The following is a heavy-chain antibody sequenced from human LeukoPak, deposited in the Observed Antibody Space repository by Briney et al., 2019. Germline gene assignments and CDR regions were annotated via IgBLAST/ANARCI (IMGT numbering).Heavy chain of an antibody. CDR3: AGDRITMVRGVIISHWFDP. CDR1: GGSVSSYY. J-gene: IGHJ5*02. V-gene: IGHV4-59*02. CDR2: IYYSGST. Sequence: SETLSLTCTVSGGSVSSYYWSWIRQPPGKGLEWIGYIYYSGSTNYNPSLKSRVTISVDTSKNQFSLKLSSVTAADTAVYYCAGDRITMVRGVIISHWFDPWGQGTLVTVSS. D-gene: IGHD3-10*01.